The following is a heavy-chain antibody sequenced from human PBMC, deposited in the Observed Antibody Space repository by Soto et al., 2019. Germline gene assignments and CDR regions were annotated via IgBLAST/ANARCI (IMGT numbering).Heavy chain of an antibody. J-gene: IGHJ3*02. CDR2: ISGSGGST. Sequence: GGSLRLYYAASGFTFRSYAMSWVRKAPGKGLEWVSAISGSGGSTYYADSVKGRFTISRDNSKNTLYLQMNSLRAEDTAVYYCAKDWNIVVVPAAPKRDAFDIWGQGTMVTVSS. CDR3: AKDWNIVVVPAAPKRDAFDI. D-gene: IGHD2-2*01. V-gene: IGHV3-23*01. CDR1: GFTFRSYA.